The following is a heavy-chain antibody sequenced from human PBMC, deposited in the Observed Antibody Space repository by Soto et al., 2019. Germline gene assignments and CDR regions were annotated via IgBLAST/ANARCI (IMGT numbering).Heavy chain of an antibody. CDR1: GITFIADA. D-gene: IGHD6-13*01. CDR2: ISGSGATT. CDR3: AKSFSSNWYDYFDY. J-gene: IGHJ4*02. V-gene: IGHV3-23*01. Sequence: PGGSLRLSCAASGITFIADAMSWVRQAPGKGLEWVSAISGSGATTYYADPVKGRFTISRDKSKNTLYLQMNSLRAEDTALYYCAKSFSSNWYDYFDYWGQGSLVTVSS.